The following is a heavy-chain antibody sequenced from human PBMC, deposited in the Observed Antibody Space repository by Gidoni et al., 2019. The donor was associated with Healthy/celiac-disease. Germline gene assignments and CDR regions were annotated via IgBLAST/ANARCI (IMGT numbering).Heavy chain of an antibody. V-gene: IGHV1-3*01. D-gene: IGHD3-22*01. J-gene: IGHJ4*02. CDR3: ASGRNYYDSSGYYSPYFDY. Sequence: QVQLVQSGAEVKKPGASVKVSCKASGYTFTSAAMHWVRQAPGQRLEWMGWINAGNGNTKYSQKFQCRVTITRDTSASTAYMELSSLRSEDTAVYYCASGRNYYDSSGYYSPYFDYWGQGTLVTVSS. CDR1: GYTFTSAA. CDR2: INAGNGNT.